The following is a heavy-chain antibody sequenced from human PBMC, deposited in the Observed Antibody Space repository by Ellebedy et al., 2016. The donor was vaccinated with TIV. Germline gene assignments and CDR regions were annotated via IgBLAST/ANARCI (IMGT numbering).Heavy chain of an antibody. V-gene: IGHV4-34*01. J-gene: IGHJ4*02. D-gene: IGHD3-10*01. Sequence: SETLSLTCAVYGGSFSGYYWSWIRQPPGKGLEWIGEINHSGSTNYNPSLKSRVTISVDTSKNQFSLKLSSVTAADTAVYYCAKHGSGTYDHWGQGTLVTVSS. CDR3: AKHGSGTYDH. CDR1: GGSFSGYY. CDR2: INHSGST.